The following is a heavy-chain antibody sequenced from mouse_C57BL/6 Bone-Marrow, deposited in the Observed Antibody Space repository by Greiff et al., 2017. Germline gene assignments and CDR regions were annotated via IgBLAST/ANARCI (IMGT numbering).Heavy chain of an antibody. D-gene: IGHD2-4*01. CDR1: GYSFTGYY. CDR2: INPSTGGT. J-gene: IGHJ1*03. CDR3: ARCYDYDVGWYFDV. Sequence: VQLKESGPELVKPGASVKISCKASGYSFTGYYMNWVKQSPEKSLEWIGEINPSTGGTTYNQKFKAKATLTVDKSSSTAYMQLKGLTSEDSAVYYCARCYDYDVGWYFDVWGTGTTVTVSS. V-gene: IGHV1-42*01.